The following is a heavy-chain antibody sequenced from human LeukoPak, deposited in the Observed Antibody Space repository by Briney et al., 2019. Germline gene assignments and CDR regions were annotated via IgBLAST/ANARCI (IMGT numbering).Heavy chain of an antibody. CDR1: GFTVSSNC. D-gene: IGHD3-22*01. CDR3: VRSAFHAGSGNYYDY. Sequence: GGSLRLSCAASGFTVSSNCMSWVRQAPGKGLEWVSVIYSGGSTYYADSVKGRFTISRDNSKNTLYLQMNSLRAEDTAVYYCVRSAFHAGSGNYYDYWGQGTLVTVSS. J-gene: IGHJ4*02. V-gene: IGHV3-53*01. CDR2: IYSGGST.